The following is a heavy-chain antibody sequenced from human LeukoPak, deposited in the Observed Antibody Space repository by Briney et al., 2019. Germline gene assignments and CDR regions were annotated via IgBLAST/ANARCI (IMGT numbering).Heavy chain of an antibody. J-gene: IGHJ4*02. Sequence: ASVKVSCKASCYTFTSYGISWVRQAPGQGLEWMGWISAYNVKTNYAQTLQGRVSITRDMSTNTIYMELSSLRSDDTAVYYCARSVTIFGVATLGYWGQGNPVTVSS. V-gene: IGHV1-18*01. CDR3: ARSVTIFGVATLGY. CDR1: CYTFTSYG. CDR2: ISAYNVKT. D-gene: IGHD3-3*01.